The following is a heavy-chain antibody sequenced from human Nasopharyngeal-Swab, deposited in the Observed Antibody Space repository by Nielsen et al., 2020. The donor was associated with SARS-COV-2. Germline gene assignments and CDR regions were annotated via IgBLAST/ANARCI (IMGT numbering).Heavy chain of an antibody. CDR1: GYSIGSGYY. CDR3: ARVLQVWSFDY. Sequence: SETLSLTCTVSGYSIGSGYYWAWIRHSPGKGLEWIGSVHYGGSTYYNPSLESRVTISRDTSKNQFSLMLNSVTAADTAFYYCARVLQVWSFDYWGQGTRVTVSS. J-gene: IGHJ4*02. V-gene: IGHV4-38-2*02. D-gene: IGHD5-18*01. CDR2: VHYGGST.